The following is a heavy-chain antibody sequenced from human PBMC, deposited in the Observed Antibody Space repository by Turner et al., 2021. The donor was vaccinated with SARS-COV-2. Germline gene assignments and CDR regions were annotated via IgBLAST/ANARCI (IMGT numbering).Heavy chain of an antibody. J-gene: IGHJ4*02. D-gene: IGHD3-3*01. Sequence: QVQLVESGGGVVQPGRSLRLPCAASGFTFSSYGMHWVRQAPGKGLEWVAVISYDGSNKYYADSGKGRFTISRDNSKNTLYLQMNSLRAEDTAVYYCAKDDNYDFWTGYYMYWGQGTLVTVSS. V-gene: IGHV3-30*18. CDR2: ISYDGSNK. CDR1: GFTFSSYG. CDR3: AKDDNYDFWTGYYMY.